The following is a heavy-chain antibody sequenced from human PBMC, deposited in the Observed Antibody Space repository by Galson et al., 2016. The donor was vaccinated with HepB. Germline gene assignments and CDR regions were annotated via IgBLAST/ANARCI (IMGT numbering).Heavy chain of an antibody. CDR1: GYTFTSYY. J-gene: IGHJ4*02. CDR3: ARDLGGRVTGADY. CDR2: INPTGGMA. V-gene: IGHV1-46*01. Sequence: SVKVSCKASGYTFTSYYMHWVRQAPGQGLEWMAMINPTGGMATYAQKFQGRVTVTRDTSTSTVYMELKSLKSEDTAVYYCARDLGGRVTGADYWGRGTLVTVSS. D-gene: IGHD2-15*01.